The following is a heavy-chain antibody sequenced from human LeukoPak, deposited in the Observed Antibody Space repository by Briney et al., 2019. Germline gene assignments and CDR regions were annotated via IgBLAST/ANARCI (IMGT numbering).Heavy chain of an antibody. Sequence: PGRSLRLSCAASGFTFSSYGMHWVRQAPGKGLEWVAVISYDGSNKYFADSVKGRFTISRDNSKNTLYLQMNSLRAEDTAVYYCGEGRKGAWFPNYWGQGTLVTVSS. V-gene: IGHV3-30*03. CDR3: GEGRKGAWFPNY. D-gene: IGHD3-10*01. CDR2: ISYDGSNK. J-gene: IGHJ4*02. CDR1: GFTFSSYG.